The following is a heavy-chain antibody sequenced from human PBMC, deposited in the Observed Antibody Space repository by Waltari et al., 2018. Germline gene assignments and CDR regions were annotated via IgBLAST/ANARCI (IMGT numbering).Heavy chain of an antibody. CDR3: AGVAGTGFDY. Sequence: QVQLVESGGGVVQPGRSLRLSCAASGFTFSSYAMHWVRQAPGKGLEWVAVISYDGSNKYYADSVKGRFTISRDNSKNTLYLQMNSLRAEDTAVYYCAGVAGTGFDYWGQGTLVIVSS. CDR2: ISYDGSNK. V-gene: IGHV3-30*01. J-gene: IGHJ4*02. D-gene: IGHD6-19*01. CDR1: GFTFSSYA.